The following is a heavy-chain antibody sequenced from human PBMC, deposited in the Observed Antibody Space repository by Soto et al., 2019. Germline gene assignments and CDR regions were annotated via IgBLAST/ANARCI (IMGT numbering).Heavy chain of an antibody. Sequence: GASVKVSCKASGYTFTSYGISWVRQAPGQGLEWMGWISAYNGNTNYAQKLQGRVTMTTDTSTSTAYMELRSLRSDDTAVYYCARDRIAVAGSYYYGMDVWGQGTTVTVS. D-gene: IGHD6-19*01. J-gene: IGHJ6*02. CDR3: ARDRIAVAGSYYYGMDV. CDR1: GYTFTSYG. V-gene: IGHV1-18*01. CDR2: ISAYNGNT.